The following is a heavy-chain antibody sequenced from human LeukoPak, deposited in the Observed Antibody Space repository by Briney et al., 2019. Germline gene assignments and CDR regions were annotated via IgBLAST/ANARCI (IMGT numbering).Heavy chain of an antibody. Sequence: GGSLRLSCAASGFTFSTYGMAWVRQVPGNRLEWVSSIGATGGLISYADSVKGRFTVSSSEKTFYLQMNSLRAEDTAVYFCAAKILGSAPFDFWGQEPWSPSPQ. CDR2: IGATGGLI. CDR1: GFTFSTYG. V-gene: IGHV3-23*01. CDR3: AAKILGSAPFDF. D-gene: IGHD3-10*01. J-gene: IGHJ4*01.